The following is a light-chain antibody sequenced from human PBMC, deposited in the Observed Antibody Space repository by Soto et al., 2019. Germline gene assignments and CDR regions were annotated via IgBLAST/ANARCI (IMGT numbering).Light chain of an antibody. CDR1: QSVSSY. CDR2: DAL. CDR3: QQRSTWPIT. Sequence: EIVLTHSPATLSLSPWERATLSCRASQSVSSYLAWYQQRPGQAPRLLIDDALDRATGIPARFSGSGSGTDFTLTISSLEAEDFAVYYCQQRSTWPITFGQGTRLEIK. V-gene: IGKV3-11*01. J-gene: IGKJ5*01.